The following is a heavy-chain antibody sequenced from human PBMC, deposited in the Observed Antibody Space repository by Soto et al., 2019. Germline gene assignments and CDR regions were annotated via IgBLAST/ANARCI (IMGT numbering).Heavy chain of an antibody. D-gene: IGHD3-3*01. CDR3: ARALKIFGGDNWFGP. CDR1: GFTFSSYS. Sequence: GGSLRLSCAASGFTFSSYSMNWVRQAPGKGLEWVSSISSSSSYIYYADSVKGRFTISRDNAKNSLYLQMNSLRAEDTAVYYCARALKIFGGDNWFGPWGQGTLVTVSS. CDR2: ISSSSSYI. J-gene: IGHJ5*02. V-gene: IGHV3-21*01.